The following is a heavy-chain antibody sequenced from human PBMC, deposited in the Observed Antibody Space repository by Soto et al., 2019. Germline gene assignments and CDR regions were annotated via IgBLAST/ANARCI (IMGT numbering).Heavy chain of an antibody. D-gene: IGHD3-22*01. Sequence: SASQSHRCRGSGGYIGGYVWRWIRQTQGKGVEWIGYIFYSGSTNYNPSLKSRVTISVDTSKNQFSLKLSFVTAADTAVYYCARGVSDYYDSSGFSPGFDYWGQGIPVTCSS. CDR2: IFYSGST. V-gene: IGHV4-59*01. CDR3: ARGVSDYYDSSGFSPGFDY. CDR1: GGYIGGYV. J-gene: IGHJ4*02.